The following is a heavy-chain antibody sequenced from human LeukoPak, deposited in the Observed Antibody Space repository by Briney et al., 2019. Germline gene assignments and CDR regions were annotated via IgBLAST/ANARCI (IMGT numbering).Heavy chain of an antibody. CDR2: IIPIFGTA. D-gene: IGHD2-2*01. V-gene: IGHV1-69*13. CDR1: GGTFGSYA. J-gene: IGHJ6*04. CDR3: ARGPVVPAAMSYLYYYYGMDV. Sequence: ASVTVSCKSSGGTFGSYAISWVRQPPGQGLEWMGGIIPIFGTANYAQKFQGRVTITADESTSTAYMELSSLRSEDTAVYYCARGPVVPAAMSYLYYYYGMDVWGKGTTVTVSS.